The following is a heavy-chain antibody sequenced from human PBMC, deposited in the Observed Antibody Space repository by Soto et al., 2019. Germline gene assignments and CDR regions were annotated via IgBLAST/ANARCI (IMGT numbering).Heavy chain of an antibody. D-gene: IGHD4-4*01. V-gene: IGHV1-69*13. CDR3: ARDTQGPPAHYSNSHRWYFEL. CDR2: IIPIFGTA. J-gene: IGHJ2*01. Sequence: ASVKVSCKASGGTFSSYAISWVRQAPGQGLEWMGGIIPIFGTANSAQKFQGRVTITADESTSTAYMELSSLRSEDTAVYYCARDTQGPPAHYSNSHRWYFELWGRGTLVTVSS. CDR1: GGTFSSYA.